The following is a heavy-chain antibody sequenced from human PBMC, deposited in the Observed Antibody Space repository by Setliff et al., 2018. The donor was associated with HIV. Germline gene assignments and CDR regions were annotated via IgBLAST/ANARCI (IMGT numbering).Heavy chain of an antibody. CDR3: ARGTLNYLDY. D-gene: IGHD2-8*01. CDR2: VYYRGST. V-gene: IGHV4-61*08. Sequence: PSETLSLTCSVTGDSVNNGGFFWNWIRQTPGKGLEWIGNVYYRGSTKYNPSLKSRVALSVDTSKNQFGLKVNSVTAADTAVYYCARGTLNYLDYWGQGALVTVSS. CDR1: GDSVNNGGFF. J-gene: IGHJ4*02.